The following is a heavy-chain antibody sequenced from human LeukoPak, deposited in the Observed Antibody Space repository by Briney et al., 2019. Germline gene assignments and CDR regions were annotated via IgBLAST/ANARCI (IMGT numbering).Heavy chain of an antibody. D-gene: IGHD6-6*01. Sequence: GGSLKISCKGSGYSFTSYWIGWVRQMPGKGLEWMGIIYPGDSDTRYSPSFQGQVTISADKSISTAYLQWSSLKASDTAMYYCASIRSIDGNWFDPWGQGTLVTVSS. CDR2: IYPGDSDT. V-gene: IGHV5-51*01. CDR1: GYSFTSYW. CDR3: ASIRSIDGNWFDP. J-gene: IGHJ5*02.